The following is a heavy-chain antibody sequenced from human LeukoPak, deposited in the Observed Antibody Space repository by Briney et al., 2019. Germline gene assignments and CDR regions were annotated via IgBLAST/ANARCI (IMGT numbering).Heavy chain of an antibody. Sequence: ASVKLSCTASGFTFTSYYMHWVRQAPGQGLEWMGIINPNGGSTTYAQKFQGRVTVTRNTYTSTVYMELISLSSATTAVYYCANSYSGYDPNDYWGQGTLVTVSS. CDR3: ANSYSGYDPNDY. V-gene: IGHV1-46*01. CDR1: GFTFTSYY. D-gene: IGHD5-12*01. J-gene: IGHJ4*02. CDR2: INPNGGST.